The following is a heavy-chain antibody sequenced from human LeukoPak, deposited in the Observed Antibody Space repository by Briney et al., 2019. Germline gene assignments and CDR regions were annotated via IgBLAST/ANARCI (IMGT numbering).Heavy chain of an antibody. D-gene: IGHD6-19*01. CDR1: GFTFSDYA. Sequence: GGSLRLSCVASGFTFSDYAMNWVRQTPGKGLEWISALGARGDTFYADSVRGRFTISRDNSKNAAYLQMNSLRLEDTAIYYCAKRGPGPVAGSYDFWGQGTLVTVSS. CDR2: LGARGDT. CDR3: AKRGPGPVAGSYDF. J-gene: IGHJ4*02. V-gene: IGHV3-23*01.